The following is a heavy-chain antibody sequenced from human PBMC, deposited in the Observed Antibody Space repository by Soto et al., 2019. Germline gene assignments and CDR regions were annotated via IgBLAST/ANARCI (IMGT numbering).Heavy chain of an antibody. CDR3: ATAEGIAAAGVNYYYYYGMDV. V-gene: IGHV1-24*01. Sequence: ASVKVSCKVSGYTHTGLSMHWVRQAPGKGLEWMGGFDPEDGETIYAQKFQGRVTMTEDTSTDTAYMELSSLRSEDTAVYYCATAEGIAAAGVNYYYYYGMDVWGQGTTVTVSS. CDR1: GYTHTGLS. D-gene: IGHD6-13*01. CDR2: FDPEDGET. J-gene: IGHJ6*02.